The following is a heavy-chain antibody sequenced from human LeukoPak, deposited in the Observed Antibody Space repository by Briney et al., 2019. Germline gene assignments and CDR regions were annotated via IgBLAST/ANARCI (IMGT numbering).Heavy chain of an antibody. CDR1: GFTPRSYA. D-gene: IGHD6-13*01. J-gene: IGHJ6*02. Sequence: GGSLRLSRAASGFTPRSYAISGVRQAPRRGVEWVSAITDSDRGTYYADSVKGRFDFSRDNHKNTMYLQMNSLRAEDTAVYCWAKAYGYSSSWTSSYCFYGLDVWGQGTTVTVSS. CDR3: AKAYGYSSSWTSSYCFYGLDV. CDR2: ITDSDRGT. V-gene: IGHV3-23*01.